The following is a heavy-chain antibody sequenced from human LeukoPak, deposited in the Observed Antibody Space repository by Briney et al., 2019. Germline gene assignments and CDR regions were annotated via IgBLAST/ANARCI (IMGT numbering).Heavy chain of an antibody. D-gene: IGHD3-10*01. V-gene: IGHV4-59*01. J-gene: IGHJ4*02. CDR2: IHYSGST. Sequence: PSEALSLTCTVSGDSISSYYWNWVRQPPGKGLEWIGYIHYSGSTNCNPSLKSRVTISIDTSKNQFSLKLRSVTAADTAVYYCAREVPIVRGLRWDYWGQGTLVTVSS. CDR1: GDSISSYY. CDR3: AREVPIVRGLRWDY.